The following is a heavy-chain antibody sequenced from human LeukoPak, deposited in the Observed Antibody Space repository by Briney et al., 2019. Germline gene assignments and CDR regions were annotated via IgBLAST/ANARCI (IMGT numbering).Heavy chain of an antibody. J-gene: IGHJ4*02. CDR3: ARFRFVDTAMVTPKYYFDY. D-gene: IGHD5-18*01. CDR2: ISAYNGNT. Sequence: ASVKVSCKASGYTFTSYGISWVRRAPGQGLEWMGWISAYNGNTNYAQKLQGRVTMTTDTSTSTAYMELRSLRSDDTAVYYCARFRFVDTAMVTPKYYFDYWGQGTLVTVSS. CDR1: GYTFTSYG. V-gene: IGHV1-18*01.